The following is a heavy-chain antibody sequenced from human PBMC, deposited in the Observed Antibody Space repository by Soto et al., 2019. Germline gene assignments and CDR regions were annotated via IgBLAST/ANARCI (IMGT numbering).Heavy chain of an antibody. Sequence: SETLSLTCTVSGGSVSSGSYYWSWIRQPPGKGLEWIGYIYYSGSTNYNPSLKSRVTISVDTSKNQFSLKLSSVTAADTAVYYCARVSITIFGVVNWFDPWGQGTLVTVS. CDR3: ARVSITIFGVVNWFDP. CDR1: GGSVSSGSYY. J-gene: IGHJ5*02. V-gene: IGHV4-61*01. D-gene: IGHD3-3*01. CDR2: IYYSGST.